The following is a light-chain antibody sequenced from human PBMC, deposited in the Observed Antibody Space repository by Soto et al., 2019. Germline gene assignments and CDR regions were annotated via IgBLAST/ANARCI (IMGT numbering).Light chain of an antibody. V-gene: IGKV3-11*01. CDR2: DAS. Sequence: EIVLTQSPATLSLSPGERATLSCRASQSVSSYLAWYQQKPGQAPRLLIYDASNRATGIPARFSGSGSGTDFTLTISSLEPEAFAVHHCQQRSNRPPTWTFGQGTKVDIK. CDR3: QQRSNRPPTWT. J-gene: IGKJ1*01. CDR1: QSVSSY.